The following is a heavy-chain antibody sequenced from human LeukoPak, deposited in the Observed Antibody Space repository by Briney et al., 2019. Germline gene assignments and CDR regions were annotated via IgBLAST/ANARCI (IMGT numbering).Heavy chain of an antibody. Sequence: GGSLRLSCAASGFTFSSYSMDWVRQAPGKGLEWVSSISSSSSYIYYAGSVKGRFTISRDNAKNSLYLQMNSLRAEDTAVYYCATTQRAMIVVVTAAFDYWAREPWSPSPQ. D-gene: IGHD3-22*01. CDR3: ATTQRAMIVVVTAAFDY. J-gene: IGHJ4*02. CDR1: GFTFSSYS. CDR2: ISSSSSYI. V-gene: IGHV3-21*01.